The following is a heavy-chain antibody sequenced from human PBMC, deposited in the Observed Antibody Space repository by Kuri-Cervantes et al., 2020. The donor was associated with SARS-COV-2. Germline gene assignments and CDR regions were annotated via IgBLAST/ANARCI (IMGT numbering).Heavy chain of an antibody. Sequence: LSLTCAASGFIFSRNSMSWVRLTPGKGLEWVSFISSNSDHRRYAESVEGRFTISRDNAKNSLSLQMNSLRAEDTAVYYCAREVIGATYSQYFDYWGQGIQVTVSS. J-gene: IGHJ4*02. V-gene: IGHV3-21*01. CDR1: GFIFSRNS. CDR3: AREVIGATYSQYFDY. CDR2: ISSNSDHR. D-gene: IGHD2-15*01.